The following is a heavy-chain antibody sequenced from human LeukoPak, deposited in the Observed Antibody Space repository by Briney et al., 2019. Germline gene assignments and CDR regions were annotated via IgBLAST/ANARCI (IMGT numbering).Heavy chain of an antibody. D-gene: IGHD3-16*02. J-gene: IGHJ3*02. CDR1: GFSLSTSGVG. CDR2: IYWDDDK. V-gene: IGHV2-5*02. Sequence: SGPTLVKPTQTLTLTCTFSGFSLSTSGVGVCWIRQPPGKALEWLALIYWDDDKRYSPSLKSRLTITKDTPKIQVVLTMTNMDPVDTATYYCAHAYDYVWGSYRSPGAFDIWGQGTMVTVSS. CDR3: AHAYDYVWGSYRSPGAFDI.